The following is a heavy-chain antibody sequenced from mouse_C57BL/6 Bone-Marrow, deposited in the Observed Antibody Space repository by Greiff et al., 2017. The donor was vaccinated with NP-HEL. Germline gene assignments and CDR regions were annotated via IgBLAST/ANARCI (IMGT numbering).Heavy chain of an antibody. D-gene: IGHD1-1*01. Sequence: QVQLQQPGAELVRPGTSVKLSCKASGYTFTSYWMHWVKQRPGQGLEWIGVIYPSDSYTNYNQKFKGKATLTVDTSSSTAYMQLSSLTSEDSAVYSCAKGAIKSVVGGYSFDYWGQGTTLTVSS. V-gene: IGHV1-59*01. CDR3: AKGAIKSVVGGYSFDY. CDR2: IYPSDSYT. CDR1: GYTFTSYW. J-gene: IGHJ2*01.